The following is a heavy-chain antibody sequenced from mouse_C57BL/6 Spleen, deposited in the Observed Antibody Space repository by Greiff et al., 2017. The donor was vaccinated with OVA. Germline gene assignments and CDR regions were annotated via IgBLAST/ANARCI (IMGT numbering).Heavy chain of an antibody. CDR3: ARWEPDWYFDV. D-gene: IGHD4-1*01. CDR1: GYTFTSYW. CDR2: IDPSDSYT. Sequence: VQLQQSGAELVRPGTSVKLSCKASGYTFTSYWMHWVKQRPGQGLEWIGVIDPSDSYTNYNQKFKGKATLTVDTSSSPAYMQLSSLTSEDSAVYYCARWEPDWYFDVWGTGTTVTVSS. J-gene: IGHJ1*03. V-gene: IGHV1-59*01.